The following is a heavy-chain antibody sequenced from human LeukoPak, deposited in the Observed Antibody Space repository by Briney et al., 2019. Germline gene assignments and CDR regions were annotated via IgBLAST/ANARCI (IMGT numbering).Heavy chain of an antibody. CDR3: AKGGPHYGSGSYYAFDY. Sequence: GGSLRLSCAASGFTFSTYAMSWVRQAPGKGLEWVSALSGSGFDPYSADSVKGRFTISRDNSKNTLYLQMNSLRVEDTAVYYCAKGGPHYGSGSYYAFDYWGQGTLVTVSS. CDR2: LSGSGFDP. J-gene: IGHJ4*02. V-gene: IGHV3-23*01. CDR1: GFTFSTYA. D-gene: IGHD3-10*01.